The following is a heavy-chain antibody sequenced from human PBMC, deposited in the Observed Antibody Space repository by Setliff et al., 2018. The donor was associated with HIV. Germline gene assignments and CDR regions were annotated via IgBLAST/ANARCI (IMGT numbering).Heavy chain of an antibody. CDR2: IKSKTDGGTT. J-gene: IGHJ2*01. D-gene: IGHD2-2*01. CDR1: GFSFNNAW. Sequence: GSLRLSCAVSGFSFNNAWMGWVRQAAGKGLEWVGRIKSKTDGGTTDYAAPVKGRFTISRDDSKNMLYLQMNSLKTEDTAVYYCTRNNVAWYQPLGYFDLWGRGNLVTVSS. CDR3: TRNNVAWYQPLGYFDL. V-gene: IGHV3-15*01.